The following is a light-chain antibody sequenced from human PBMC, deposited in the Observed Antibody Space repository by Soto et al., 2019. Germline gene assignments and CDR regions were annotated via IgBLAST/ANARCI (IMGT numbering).Light chain of an antibody. CDR3: QQYNSYSPWT. J-gene: IGKJ1*01. V-gene: IGKV1-5*01. CDR1: QTIINW. CDR2: DAS. Sequence: DIQMTQSPSTLSASVGDRVTITCRASQTIINWLAWYQQKPGKAPKLLIYDASSLESGVPSRFSGSGSGTEFTLTISSLQPDDFATYYCQQYNSYSPWTFGQGTNVEIK.